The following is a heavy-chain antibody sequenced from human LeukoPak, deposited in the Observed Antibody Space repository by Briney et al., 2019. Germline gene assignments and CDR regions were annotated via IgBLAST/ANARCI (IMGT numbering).Heavy chain of an antibody. V-gene: IGHV3-30*02. Sequence: GGSLRLSCAASGFTFSSYGMHWVRQAPGKGLEWVAFIRYDGSNKYYADSVKGRFTIPRDNSKNTLYLQMNSLRAEDTAVYYCAKDTGKYSSGWTDYWGQGTLVTVSS. CDR3: AKDTGKYSSGWTDY. CDR1: GFTFSSYG. J-gene: IGHJ4*02. D-gene: IGHD6-19*01. CDR2: IRYDGSNK.